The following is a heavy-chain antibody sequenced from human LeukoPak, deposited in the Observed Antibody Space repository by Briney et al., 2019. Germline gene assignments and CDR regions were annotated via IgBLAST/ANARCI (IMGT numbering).Heavy chain of an antibody. J-gene: IGHJ4*02. V-gene: IGHV3-23*01. CDR1: GFTFSSYA. Sequence: GGSLRLSCAASGFTFSSYAMSWVRQAPGKGLEWVSGISGSGDNTYYADSVKGRFSISRDNSKNTLYVQVNSLGTEDTAAYYCAKGSYYDSSGSFYFDYWGQGTLVTVSS. CDR3: AKGSYYDSSGSFYFDY. D-gene: IGHD3-22*01. CDR2: ISGSGDNT.